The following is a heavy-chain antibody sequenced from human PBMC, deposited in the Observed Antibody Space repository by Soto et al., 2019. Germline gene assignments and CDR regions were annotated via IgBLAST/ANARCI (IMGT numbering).Heavy chain of an antibody. J-gene: IGHJ4*02. CDR1: GGTFSSLG. Sequence: QVQLLQSGAEVKRPGSSVKVSCEASGGTFSSLGFTWVRQAPGQGLEWMGGIIPISGRTTFAQKFQGRVTITADESKRATYMELNTLTADDTAMYYCATRGTQGRWLEFADYWGQGTLVTVSS. CDR3: ATRGTQGRWLEFADY. CDR2: IIPISGRT. D-gene: IGHD5-12*01. V-gene: IGHV1-69*01.